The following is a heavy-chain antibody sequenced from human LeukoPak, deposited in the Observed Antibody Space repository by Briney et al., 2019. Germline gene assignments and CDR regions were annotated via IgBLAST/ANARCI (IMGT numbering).Heavy chain of an antibody. CDR2: ISGSGGST. V-gene: IGHV3-23*01. Sequence: PGGLLRLSCAASGFTFSSYAMSWVRQAPGKGLEWVSAISGSGGSTYYADSVKGRFTISRDNSKNTLYLQMNSLRAEDTAVYYCAKDVDYYGSGSSSNWFDPWGQGTLVTVSS. J-gene: IGHJ5*02. D-gene: IGHD3-10*01. CDR3: AKDVDYYGSGSSSNWFDP. CDR1: GFTFSSYA.